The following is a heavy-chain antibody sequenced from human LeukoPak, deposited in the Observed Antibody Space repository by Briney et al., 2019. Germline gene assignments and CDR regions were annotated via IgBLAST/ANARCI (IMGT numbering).Heavy chain of an antibody. Sequence: GGSLRLSCAASGFTFSSYAMSCVRQAPGKGLEWVSVISGSGGSTYYADSVKGRFTISRDNSKNTLYLQMNSLRAEDTAVYYCQRETDAFDIWGQGTMVTVSS. CDR2: ISGSGGST. CDR3: QRETDAFDI. V-gene: IGHV3-23*01. J-gene: IGHJ3*02. CDR1: GFTFSSYA. D-gene: IGHD1-26*01.